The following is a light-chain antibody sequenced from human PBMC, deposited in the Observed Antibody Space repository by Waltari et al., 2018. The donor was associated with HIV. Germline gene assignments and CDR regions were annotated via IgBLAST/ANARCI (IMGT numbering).Light chain of an antibody. CDR1: STVLSPSNNQNY. CDR3: QQFYDAPLS. CDR2: GGS. J-gene: IGKJ5*01. V-gene: IGKV4-1*01. Sequence: DILLTQSPDSLAVSLGETATIRCRSNSTVLSPSNNQNYLVWYQHKSRQSPKLIIKGGSDRQSGVPDRFRGSGSGTDFSLTITSLETEDAAVYYCQQFYDAPLSFGQGTRV.